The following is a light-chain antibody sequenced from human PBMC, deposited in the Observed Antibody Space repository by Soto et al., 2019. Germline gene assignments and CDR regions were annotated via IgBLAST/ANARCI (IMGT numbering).Light chain of an antibody. Sequence: EIVLTQSPATLSLSPGERATLSCRTSQTIRGLLNWYQQRPGQAPRLLIYDTSNRATDIPARFSGSGSGTAFILTIGSLDPEDFGVYFCQQRYNWPITFGQGTGLDI. CDR1: QTIRGL. CDR2: DTS. CDR3: QQRYNWPIT. V-gene: IGKV3-11*01. J-gene: IGKJ5*01.